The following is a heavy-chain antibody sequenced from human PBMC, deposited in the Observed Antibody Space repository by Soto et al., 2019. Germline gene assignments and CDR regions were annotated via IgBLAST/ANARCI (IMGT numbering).Heavy chain of an antibody. Sequence: SETLSLTCTVSGGSISSSSYYWGWIRQPPGKGLEWIGSIYYSGSTYYNPSLKSRVTISVDTSKNQFSLKLSSVTAADTAVYYCARHWFGPAVYTVSNRGEIDYWGQGTLVTVSS. CDR1: GGSISSSSYY. D-gene: IGHD3-10*01. V-gene: IGHV4-39*01. CDR3: ARHWFGPAVYTVSNRGEIDY. J-gene: IGHJ4*02. CDR2: IYYSGST.